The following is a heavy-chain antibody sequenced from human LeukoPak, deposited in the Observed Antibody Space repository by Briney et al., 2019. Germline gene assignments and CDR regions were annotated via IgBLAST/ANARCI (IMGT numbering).Heavy chain of an antibody. CDR3: ARAYDTLTGYHAFDI. CDR1: GGSISSYY. V-gene: IGHV4-59*08. CDR2: IYYSGST. D-gene: IGHD3-9*01. Sequence: SETLSLTCTVSGGSISSYYWSWIRQPPGKGLEWIGYIYYSGSTNYNPSLKSRVTISVDTSKNQFSLKLSSVTAADTAVYYCARAYDTLTGYHAFDIWGQGTMVTVSS. J-gene: IGHJ3*02.